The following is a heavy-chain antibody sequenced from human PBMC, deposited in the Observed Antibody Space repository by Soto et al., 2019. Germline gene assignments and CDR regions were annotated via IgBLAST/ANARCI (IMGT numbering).Heavy chain of an antibody. CDR3: AKNRQDDGLWSFHN. V-gene: IGHV3-23*01. Sequence: RKGLEWVSGLYGSGRGIYYADAVKDRFIISRDNSNNVLYLQMHGLRVEDTAVYYSAKNRQDDGLWSFHNWGNGTLVSASP. CDR2: LYGSGRGI. J-gene: IGHJ4*01. D-gene: IGHD2-8*01.